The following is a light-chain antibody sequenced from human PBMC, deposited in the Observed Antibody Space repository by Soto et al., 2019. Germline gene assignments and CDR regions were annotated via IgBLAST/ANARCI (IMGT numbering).Light chain of an antibody. Sequence: SVVRRVASVCGAPGQRVTITCTGSSSDIGAGYDVHWYQQLPGKAPALLIYGNTKRPSGVPDRFSGSRSGTSASLAITGLQAEDEADYYCQSYDSSLRHYVFGTGTKVTVL. CDR3: QSYDSSLRHYV. CDR2: GNT. J-gene: IGLJ1*01. V-gene: IGLV1-40*01. CDR1: SSDIGAGYD.